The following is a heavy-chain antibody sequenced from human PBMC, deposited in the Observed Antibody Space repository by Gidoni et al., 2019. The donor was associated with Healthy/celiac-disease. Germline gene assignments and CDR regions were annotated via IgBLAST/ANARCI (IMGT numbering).Heavy chain of an antibody. D-gene: IGHD5-12*01. CDR3: ARAVEEMATSYFDY. CDR1: GVSIRRSSYY. V-gene: IGHV4-39*07. CDR2: IYYSGST. Sequence: QLQLQESGPGLVKPSETLSLTCTVSGVSIRRSSYYWGWIRQPPGKGLEWIGSIYYSGSTYYNPSLKSRVTISVDTSKNQFSLKLSSVTAADTAVYYCARAVEEMATSYFDYWGQGTLVTVSS. J-gene: IGHJ4*02.